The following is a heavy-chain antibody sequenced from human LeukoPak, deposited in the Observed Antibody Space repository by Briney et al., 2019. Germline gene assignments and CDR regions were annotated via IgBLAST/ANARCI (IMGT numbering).Heavy chain of an antibody. CDR3: AKETNYYDSSGPLDY. J-gene: IGHJ4*02. CDR1: GFTFSSYA. D-gene: IGHD3-22*01. Sequence: PGGSLRLSCAASGFTFSSYAMSWVRQAPGKGLEWVSAISGSGGSTYYADSVKGRFTISRDNSKNRLYLQMNSLRAEDTAVYYCAKETNYYDSSGPLDYWGQGTLVTVSS. CDR2: ISGSGGST. V-gene: IGHV3-23*01.